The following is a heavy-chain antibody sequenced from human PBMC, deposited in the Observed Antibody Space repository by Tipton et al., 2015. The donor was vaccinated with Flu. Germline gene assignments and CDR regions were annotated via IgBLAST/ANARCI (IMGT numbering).Heavy chain of an antibody. CDR3: ARTLATGYYYYGMDV. D-gene: IGHD1-26*01. CDR2: INPNSGGT. Sequence: QVQLVQSGAEVKKPGASVKVSCKASGYTFTGYYMHWVRQAPGQGLEWMGRINPNSGGTNYAQKFQGRVTMTRDTSISTAYMELSRLRSDDTAVYYCARTLATGYYYYGMDVWGQRTTVTVSS. J-gene: IGHJ6*02. V-gene: IGHV1-2*06. CDR1: GYTFTGYY.